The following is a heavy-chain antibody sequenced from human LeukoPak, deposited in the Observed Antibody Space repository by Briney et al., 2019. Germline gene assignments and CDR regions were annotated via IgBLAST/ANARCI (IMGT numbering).Heavy chain of an antibody. V-gene: IGHV3-23*01. Sequence: GGSLRLSCAASGFTFSSYAMSWVRQAPGKGLEWVSAISGSGGSTYYADSVKGRFTISRDNSKNTLYLQMNSLRAEDTAVCYCAKDRLVGATLVDAFDIWGQGTMVTVSS. CDR3: AKDRLVGATLVDAFDI. D-gene: IGHD1-26*01. J-gene: IGHJ3*02. CDR2: ISGSGGST. CDR1: GFTFSSYA.